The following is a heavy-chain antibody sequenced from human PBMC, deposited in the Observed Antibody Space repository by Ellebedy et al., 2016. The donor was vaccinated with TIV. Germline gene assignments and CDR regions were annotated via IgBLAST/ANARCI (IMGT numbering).Heavy chain of an antibody. CDR1: GFTFSSYS. D-gene: IGHD4-17*01. V-gene: IGHV3-21*05. CDR2: ISSSSSYI. CDR3: ARGDYGDSPSDY. J-gene: IGHJ4*02. Sequence: GESLKISXAASGFTFSSYSMNWVRQAPGKGLEWVSYISSSSSYIYYADSVKGRFTISRDNAKNSLYLQMNSLRAEDTAVYYCARGDYGDSPSDYWGQGTLVTVSS.